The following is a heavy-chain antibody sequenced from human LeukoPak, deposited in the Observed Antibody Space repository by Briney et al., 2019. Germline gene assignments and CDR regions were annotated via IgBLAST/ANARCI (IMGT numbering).Heavy chain of an antibody. V-gene: IGHV3-48*01. CDR3: ARAPYYYDSSGSIIGDY. D-gene: IGHD3-22*01. CDR2: ISSSSSTI. Sequence: GRSLRLSCAASGFTFSSYSMNWVRQAPGKGLEWVSYISSSSSTIYYADSVKGRFTISRDNAKNSLYLQMNSLRAEDTAVYYCARAPYYYDSSGSIIGDYWGQGTLVTVSS. J-gene: IGHJ4*02. CDR1: GFTFSSYS.